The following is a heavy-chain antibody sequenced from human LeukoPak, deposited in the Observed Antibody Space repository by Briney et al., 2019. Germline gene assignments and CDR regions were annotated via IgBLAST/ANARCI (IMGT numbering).Heavy chain of an antibody. CDR2: IYSSGST. CDR3: ARSGYYDILSGYLYFFDY. CDR1: GGSISDTTYF. D-gene: IGHD3-9*01. J-gene: IGHJ4*02. V-gene: IGHV4-39*01. Sequence: SETLSLTCSVSGGSISDTTYFWGWIRQPPGKGLEWIGSIYSSGSTYYNPSLKSRVTVSIDTSRNQLSLKLTSVAAAETAVYYCARSGYYDILSGYLYFFDYWGQGTLVTVSS.